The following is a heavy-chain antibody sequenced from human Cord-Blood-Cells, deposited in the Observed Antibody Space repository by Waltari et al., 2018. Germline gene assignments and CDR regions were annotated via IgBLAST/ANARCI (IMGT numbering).Heavy chain of an antibody. Sequence: QVQLVESGGGVVQPGRSLRLSCSASGFTFSSYGMHWVRQAPGKGLEWVAVISYDGSNKYYADSVKGRFTISRDNSKNTLYLQMNSPRAEDTAVYYCAKDGEYSSSWYYYYGMDVWGQGP. D-gene: IGHD6-13*01. J-gene: IGHJ6*02. CDR2: ISYDGSNK. CDR1: GFTFSSYG. V-gene: IGHV3-30*18. CDR3: AKDGEYSSSWYYYYGMDV.